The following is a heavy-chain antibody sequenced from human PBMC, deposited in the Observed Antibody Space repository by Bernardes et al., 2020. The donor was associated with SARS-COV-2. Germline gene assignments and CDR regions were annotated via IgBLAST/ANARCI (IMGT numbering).Heavy chain of an antibody. Sequence: GGSLRLSCAASGFTFSSYSMNWVRQAPGKGLEGVSSISSSSSYIYYADSVKGRFTISRDNAKNSLYLQMNSLRAEDTAVYYCARDRYCSSTSCHNGWFDPWGQGTLVTVSS. J-gene: IGHJ5*02. D-gene: IGHD2-2*01. CDR2: ISSSSSYI. CDR1: GFTFSSYS. CDR3: ARDRYCSSTSCHNGWFDP. V-gene: IGHV3-21*01.